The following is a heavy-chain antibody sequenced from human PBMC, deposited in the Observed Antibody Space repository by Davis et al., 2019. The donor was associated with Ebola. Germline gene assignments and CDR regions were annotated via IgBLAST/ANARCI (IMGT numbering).Heavy chain of an antibody. J-gene: IGHJ6*02. CDR1: GFNFSDYY. CDR3: ARVSNKSGMDV. D-gene: IGHD1/OR15-1a*01. CDR2: ISSSGSTI. Sequence: GESLKISCAASGFNFSDYYMSWICQAPGKGLEWVSYISSSGSTIYYADSVKGRFTISRDNAKNSLYPQMNSLRAEDTAVYYCARVSNKSGMDVWGQGTTVTVSS. V-gene: IGHV3-11*01.